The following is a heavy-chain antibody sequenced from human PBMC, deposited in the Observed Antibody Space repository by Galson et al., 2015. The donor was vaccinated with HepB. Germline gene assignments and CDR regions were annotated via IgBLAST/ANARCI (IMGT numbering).Heavy chain of an antibody. D-gene: IGHD3-22*01. V-gene: IGHV3-30*04. CDR3: ARAHYYDSSGYYGAFDI. Sequence: SLRLSCAASGFTFSSYAMHWVRQAPGKGLEWVAVISYDGSNKYYADSVKGRFTISRDNSMNTLYLQMNSLRAEDTAVYYCARAHYYDSSGYYGAFDIWGQGTMVTVSS. CDR1: GFTFSSYA. CDR2: ISYDGSNK. J-gene: IGHJ3*02.